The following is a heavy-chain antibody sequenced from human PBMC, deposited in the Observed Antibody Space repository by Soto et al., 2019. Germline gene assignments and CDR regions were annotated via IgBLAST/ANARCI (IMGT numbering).Heavy chain of an antibody. CDR3: ASPKIAFYNWFDP. CDR2: IYYSGST. D-gene: IGHD3-3*02. CDR1: GGSISSYY. V-gene: IGHV4-59*08. Sequence: SETLSLTCTVSGGSISSYYWSWIRQSPGKGLEWIGYIYYSGSTNYNPSLKSRVTISVDTSKNQFSLKLSSVTAADTAVYYCASPKIAFYNWFDPWGQGALVTVS. J-gene: IGHJ5*02.